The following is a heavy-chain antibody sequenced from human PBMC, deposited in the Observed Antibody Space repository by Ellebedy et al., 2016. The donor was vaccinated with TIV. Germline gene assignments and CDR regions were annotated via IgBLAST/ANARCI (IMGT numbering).Heavy chain of an antibody. CDR3: AKSERSIVTNRVHMVRGLITPN. D-gene: IGHD3-10*01. CDR1: GYTFTTFW. J-gene: IGHJ4*02. Sequence: GESLKISXKGSGYTFTTFWINWVRQMPGKGLEWMGRIDPSDSYTDYSPSFQGHVTISADRSISTAYLQWASLKASDTAMYFCAKSERSIVTNRVHMVRGLITPNWGQGTLVTVSS. CDR2: IDPSDSYT. V-gene: IGHV5-10-1*01.